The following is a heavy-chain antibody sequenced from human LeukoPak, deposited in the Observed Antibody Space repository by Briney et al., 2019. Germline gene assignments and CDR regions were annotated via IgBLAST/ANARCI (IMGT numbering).Heavy chain of an antibody. J-gene: IGHJ2*01. V-gene: IGHV4-34*01. CDR2: INHSGST. D-gene: IGHD5-12*01. Sequence: SETLSLTCAVYGGSFSGYYWSWIRQPPGKGLEWIGEINHSGSTNYNPSLKSRVTISVDTSKNQFSLKLSSVTAADTAVYYCARPSGYDSSSPEYFDLWGRGTLVTVSS. CDR1: GGSFSGYY. CDR3: ARPSGYDSSSPEYFDL.